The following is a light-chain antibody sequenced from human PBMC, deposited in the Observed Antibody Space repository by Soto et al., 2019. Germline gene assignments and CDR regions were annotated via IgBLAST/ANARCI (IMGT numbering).Light chain of an antibody. J-gene: IGKJ1*01. CDR2: KGS. V-gene: IGKV1-5*03. CDR3: QGFRT. CDR1: QSIGSW. Sequence: DIQRTQSHSTLSAAVGDRVTITCRASQSIGSWLAWYQQKPGKAPKLLIHKGSFLESGVPSRISGSGSVTAFTLTIKGLQPDDFATYYWQGFRTFCQGTQVEI.